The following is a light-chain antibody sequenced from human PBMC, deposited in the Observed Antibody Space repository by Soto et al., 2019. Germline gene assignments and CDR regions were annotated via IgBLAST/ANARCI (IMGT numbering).Light chain of an antibody. Sequence: QSALTQPASVSGSPGQSITISCTGTSSDVGGYNYVSWYQQHPGKAPKLMIYEVSNRPSGVSNRFSGSKSGNTASLTISGLQADDEDDYYCSSYTSSSTVFGGGTKLTVL. CDR1: SSDVGGYNY. CDR2: EVS. CDR3: SSYTSSSTV. V-gene: IGLV2-14*01. J-gene: IGLJ3*02.